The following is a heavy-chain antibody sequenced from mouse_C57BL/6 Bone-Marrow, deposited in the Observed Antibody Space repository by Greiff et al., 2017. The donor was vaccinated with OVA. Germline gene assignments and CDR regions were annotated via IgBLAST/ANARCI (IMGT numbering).Heavy chain of an antibody. V-gene: IGHV1-64*01. Sequence: QVQLQQPGAELVKPGASVKLSCKASGYTFTSYWMHWVKQRPGQGLEWIGMIHPNSGSTNYNEKFKSKATLTVDKSSSTAYMQLSSLTSEDSAVYYCARNPPITTVVEGAMDYWGQGTSVTVSS. D-gene: IGHD1-1*01. J-gene: IGHJ4*01. CDR1: GYTFTSYW. CDR2: IHPNSGST. CDR3: ARNPPITTVVEGAMDY.